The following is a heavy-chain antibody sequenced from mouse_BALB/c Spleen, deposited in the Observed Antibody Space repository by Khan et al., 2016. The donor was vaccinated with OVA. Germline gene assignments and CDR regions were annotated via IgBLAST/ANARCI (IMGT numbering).Heavy chain of an antibody. V-gene: IGHV1-18*01. CDR3: ARGGFGSPFAY. CDR1: GYAFSYYN. J-gene: IGHJ3*01. D-gene: IGHD1-1*01. Sequence: VQLQQSGPELVKPGASVKIPCKASGYAFSYYNMDWVKQSHGKSLEWIGDITPNNGGTIYNQKFKDKATLTVDKSSNTAYMELRSLTSEDTAVYYCARGGFGSPFAYWGQGTLVTVSA. CDR2: ITPNNGGT.